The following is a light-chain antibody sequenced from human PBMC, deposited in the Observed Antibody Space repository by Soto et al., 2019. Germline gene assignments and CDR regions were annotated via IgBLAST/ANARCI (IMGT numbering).Light chain of an antibody. CDR3: QQYSSSPPKYT. V-gene: IGKV3-20*01. Sequence: EIVLTQSPGTLSLSPGERATLSCRASQSVGSSYLAWYQQKPGQAPRLLIYGASSRATGIPDRFSGSGSGTDFALTISRLEPEDFAVYYCQQYSSSPPKYTFGQGTKLEIK. CDR2: GAS. J-gene: IGKJ2*01. CDR1: QSVGSSY.